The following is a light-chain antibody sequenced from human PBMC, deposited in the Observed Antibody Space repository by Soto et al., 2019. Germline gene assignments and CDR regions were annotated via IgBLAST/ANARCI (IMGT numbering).Light chain of an antibody. V-gene: IGKV3-20*01. J-gene: IGKJ1*01. CDR3: QQYGSPPLT. CDR2: GAS. CDR1: QSVTSTY. Sequence: EIVLTQSPGTLSLSPGERATLSCRASQSVTSTYLAWYQQKPGQPPRLLIYGASSRATGIPDRFSGSGSVTDFTLTISRLAPEDFAVYYCQQYGSPPLTFGQGTKVDIK.